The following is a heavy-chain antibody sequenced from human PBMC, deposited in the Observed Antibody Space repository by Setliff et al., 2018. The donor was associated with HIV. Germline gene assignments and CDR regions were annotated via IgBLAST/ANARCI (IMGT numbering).Heavy chain of an antibody. CDR1: GFAFSSYG. J-gene: IGHJ3*01. CDR3: AKLDYYYYSGSWARKVAIDF. D-gene: IGHD3-22*01. CDR2: IWYDGSKK. V-gene: IGHV3-33*06. Sequence: GESLKISCAASGFAFSSYGMNWVRQAPGKGLEWVANIWYDGSKKYYADSVEGRFTISRDNSNDTLYLEMNSLRVEDTALYYCAKLDYYYYSGSWARKVAIDFWGQGTMVTVSS.